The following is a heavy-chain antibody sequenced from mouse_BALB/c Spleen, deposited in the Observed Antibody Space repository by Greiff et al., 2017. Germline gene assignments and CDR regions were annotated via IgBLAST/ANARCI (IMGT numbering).Heavy chain of an antibody. D-gene: IGHD2-10*02. Sequence: GGGLVQPKGSLKLSCAASGFTFNTYAMNWVRQAPGKGLEWVARIRSKSNNYATYYADSVKDRFTISRDDSQSMLYLQMNNLKTEDTAMYYCVRRGEYGNWFAYWGQGTLVTVSA. CDR2: IRSKSNNYAT. V-gene: IGHV10-1*02. J-gene: IGHJ3*01. CDR3: VRRGEYGNWFAY. CDR1: GFTFNTYA.